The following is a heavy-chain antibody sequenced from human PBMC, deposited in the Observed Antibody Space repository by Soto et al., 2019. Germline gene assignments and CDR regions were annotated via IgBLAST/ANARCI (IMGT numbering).Heavy chain of an antibody. V-gene: IGHV3-49*04. Sequence: GGSLRLSCTASGFTFGDYAMSWVRQAPGKGLEWVGFIRSKAYGGTTEYAASVKGRFTISRDDSKSIAYLQMKSLKSEDTAVYYCTFSSTTSCYGRNWFDPWGQGTLVTVSS. J-gene: IGHJ5*02. CDR3: TFSSTTSCYGRNWFDP. CDR1: GFTFGDYA. CDR2: IRSKAYGGTT. D-gene: IGHD2-2*01.